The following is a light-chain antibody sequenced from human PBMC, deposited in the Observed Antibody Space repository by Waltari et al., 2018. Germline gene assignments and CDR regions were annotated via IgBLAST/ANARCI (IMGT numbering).Light chain of an antibody. CDR1: QSVGRS. CDR3: QHYVRLPAT. Sequence: EIVLTQSPGTLSLSPGERATLACRASQSVGRSLAWYQQKPGRAPRLLIFGASSRAPGIPDRFSGSGSGTDFSLTISRLEPEDFAVYYCQHYVRLPATFGQGTKVEIK. J-gene: IGKJ1*01. V-gene: IGKV3-20*01. CDR2: GAS.